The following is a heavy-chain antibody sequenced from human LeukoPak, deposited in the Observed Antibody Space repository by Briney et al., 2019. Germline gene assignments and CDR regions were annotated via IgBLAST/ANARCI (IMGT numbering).Heavy chain of an antibody. CDR1: GGSISSGGYY. CDR3: ARVGDLDLLGYCSGGSCPGAFDI. V-gene: IGHV4-31*03. CDR2: IYYSGST. J-gene: IGHJ3*02. Sequence: SETLSLTCTVSGGSISSGGYYWSWIRQHPGKGLEWIGYIYYSGSTYYNPSLKSRVTISVDTSKNQFSLKLSSVTAADTAVYYCARVGDLDLLGYCSGGSCPGAFDIWGQGTMVTVSS. D-gene: IGHD2-15*01.